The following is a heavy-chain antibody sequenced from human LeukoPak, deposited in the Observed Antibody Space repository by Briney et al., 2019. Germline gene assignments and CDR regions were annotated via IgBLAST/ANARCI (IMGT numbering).Heavy chain of an antibody. Sequence: GRSLRLSCAASGFTFSSYGMHWVRQAPGKGLEWVAVIWYDGSNKYYADSVKCRFTISRDNSKNTLYLQMNSLRAEDTAVYYCAREEHHYYDSSGYYQDVYFQHWGQGTLVTVSS. J-gene: IGHJ1*01. CDR1: GFTFSSYG. CDR2: IWYDGSNK. CDR3: AREEHHYYDSSGYYQDVYFQH. D-gene: IGHD3-22*01. V-gene: IGHV3-33*01.